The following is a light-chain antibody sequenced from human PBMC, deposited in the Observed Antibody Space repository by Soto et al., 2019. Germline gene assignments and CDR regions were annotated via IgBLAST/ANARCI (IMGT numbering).Light chain of an antibody. CDR1: SIDVGGTNH. CDR2: DVS. V-gene: IGLV2-14*03. CDR3: CSYTSFSTYV. J-gene: IGLJ1*01. Sequence: QSALTQPASVSGSPGQSITISCSGTSIDVGGTNHVSWYLQHPGEAPKLIMYDVSNRPSGVSDRFFGSKADNTATLTVSGLQAEDEADYYSCSYTSFSTYVFGTGTKLTVL.